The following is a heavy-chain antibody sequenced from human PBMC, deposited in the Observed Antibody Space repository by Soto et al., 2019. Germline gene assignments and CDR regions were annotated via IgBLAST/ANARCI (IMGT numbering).Heavy chain of an antibody. CDR2: IIPILGIA. Sequence: ASVKVSCKASGGTFSSYTISWVRQAPGQGLEWMGRIIPILGIANYAQKFQGRVTITADKSTSTAYMELSSLRSEDTAVYYCARATTGYYGSGTTPDYWGQGTLVTVSS. V-gene: IGHV1-69*02. CDR3: ARATTGYYGSGTTPDY. D-gene: IGHD3-10*01. CDR1: GGTFSSYT. J-gene: IGHJ4*02.